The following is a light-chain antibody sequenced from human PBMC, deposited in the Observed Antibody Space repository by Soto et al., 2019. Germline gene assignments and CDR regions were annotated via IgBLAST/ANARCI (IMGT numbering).Light chain of an antibody. CDR1: SSDVGSYNL. J-gene: IGLJ2*01. Sequence: QSALSQPASVSGSPGQSITISCTGSSSDVGSYNLVSWYQHHPGKAPKLMIYEGSKRPSGVSNRFSGSKSGNTASLTISGLQTEDEADYYCCSYAGSSNLVAFGGRTKLTVL. CDR2: EGS. V-gene: IGLV2-23*01. CDR3: CSYAGSSNLVA.